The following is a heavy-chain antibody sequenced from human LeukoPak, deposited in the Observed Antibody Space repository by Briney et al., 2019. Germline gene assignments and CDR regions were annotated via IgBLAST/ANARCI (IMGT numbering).Heavy chain of an antibody. CDR1: GFTFSSNY. CDR2: IYSGGSA. Sequence: GGSLRLSCAASGFTFSSNYMSWVRQAPGKGLEWVSVIYSGGSAYYADSVKGRFTISRDNSKNTLYLQMNSLRAEDTAVYYCARGEITIFGVVEEWGQGTLVTVSS. J-gene: IGHJ4*02. CDR3: ARGEITIFGVVEE. D-gene: IGHD3-3*01. V-gene: IGHV3-53*01.